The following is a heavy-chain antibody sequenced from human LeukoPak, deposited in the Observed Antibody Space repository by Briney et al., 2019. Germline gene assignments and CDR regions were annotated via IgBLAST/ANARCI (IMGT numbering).Heavy chain of an antibody. J-gene: IGHJ6*02. CDR1: GGSISSGSYY. V-gene: IGHV4-61*02. CDR2: IYTSGST. D-gene: IGHD4-17*01. Sequence: SETLSLTCTVSGGSISSGSYYWSWIRQPAGKGLEWIGRIYTSGSTNYNPSLKSRVTISVDTSKNQFSLKLSSVTAADTAVYYCAREDYGDYVRHYYYGMDVWGQGTTVTVSS. CDR3: AREDYGDYVRHYYYGMDV.